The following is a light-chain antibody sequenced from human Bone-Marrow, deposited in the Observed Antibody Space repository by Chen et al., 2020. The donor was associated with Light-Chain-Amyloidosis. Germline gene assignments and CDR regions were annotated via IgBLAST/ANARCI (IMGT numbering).Light chain of an antibody. CDR2: RDT. J-gene: IGLJ2*01. V-gene: IGLV3-25*03. CDR3: QSADSSGTYEVI. Sequence: SYELTQPPSVSVSPGQPARSPCSGDDLPTKYAYWYQQKPGQAPVLVIHRDTERPSGISERFSGSSPGTTATLTISGVQAEDEADYHCQSADSSGTYEVIFGGGTKLTVL. CDR1: DLPTKY.